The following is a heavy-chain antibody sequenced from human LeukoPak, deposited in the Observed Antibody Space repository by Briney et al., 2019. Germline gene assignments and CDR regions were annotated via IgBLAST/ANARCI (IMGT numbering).Heavy chain of an antibody. CDR3: ARDHSNTWHGVDY. Sequence: PGRSLRLSCAASGFTFSSYGMHWVRQAPGKGLEWVAVTWYDGSNKYYVDSVKGRFTISRDNSKNTLYLQMNSLRAEDTAVYYCARDHSNTWHGVDYWGQGTLVTVSS. J-gene: IGHJ4*02. CDR1: GFTFSSYG. D-gene: IGHD6-13*01. V-gene: IGHV3-33*01. CDR2: TWYDGSNK.